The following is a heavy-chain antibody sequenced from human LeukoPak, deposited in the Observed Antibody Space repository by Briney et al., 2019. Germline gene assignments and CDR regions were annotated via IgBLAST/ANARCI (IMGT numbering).Heavy chain of an antibody. V-gene: IGHV3-33*01. J-gene: IGHJ4*02. Sequence: GGSLRLSCAASGFSFSSYGIHWVRQAPGKGLEWVAVIWYDGSNKYYADSVKGRFTISRDNSKNTLYLQMNSLRAEDTAVYYCARDSASYSSSWSSLGYWGQGTLVTVSS. CDR2: IWYDGSNK. CDR1: GFSFSSYG. D-gene: IGHD6-13*01. CDR3: ARDSASYSSSWSSLGY.